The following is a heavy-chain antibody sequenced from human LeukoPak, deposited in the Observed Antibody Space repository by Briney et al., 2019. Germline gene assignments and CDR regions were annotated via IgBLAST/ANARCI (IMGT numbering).Heavy chain of an antibody. D-gene: IGHD3-10*01. CDR1: GFTFSDYY. V-gene: IGHV3-11*01. CDR3: ARDVRYGSGSYYNWNWFDP. CDR2: ISSSGSTI. Sequence: GGSLRLSCAASGFTFSDYYMSWIRQAPGKGLEWVSYISSSGSTIYYADSVKGRFTISRDNAKNSLYLQMNSLRAEDTAVYYCARDVRYGSGSYYNWNWFDPWGQGTLVTVSS. J-gene: IGHJ5*02.